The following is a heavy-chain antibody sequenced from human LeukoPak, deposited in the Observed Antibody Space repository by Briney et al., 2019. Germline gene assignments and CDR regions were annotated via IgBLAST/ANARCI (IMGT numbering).Heavy chain of an antibody. CDR2: IFYSGSA. J-gene: IGHJ4*02. CDR1: GGSISSYY. D-gene: IGHD3-22*01. Sequence: SETLSLTCTVSGGSISSYYWSWIRQPPGKGLEWIRYIFYSGSAIYNPSLKSRVTISVDTSKNQFSLKLTSVTAADTAVYYCARKSGYYGSFDYWGQGTLVTVSS. CDR3: ARKSGYYGSFDY. V-gene: IGHV4-59*01.